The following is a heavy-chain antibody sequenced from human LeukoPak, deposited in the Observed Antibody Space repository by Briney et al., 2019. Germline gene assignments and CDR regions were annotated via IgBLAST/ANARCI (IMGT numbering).Heavy chain of an antibody. J-gene: IGHJ6*03. Sequence: PGGSLRLSCAASGFTFNIYSMSWVRQAPGKGLEWVSYISSSSGTIYYADSVKGRFTISRDNAKNSLYLQMNSLRAEDTAVYYGAKGANAYDYYYMDVWGKGTTVTVSS. V-gene: IGHV3-48*01. CDR2: ISSSSGTI. CDR3: AKGANAYDYYYMDV. CDR1: GFTFNIYS.